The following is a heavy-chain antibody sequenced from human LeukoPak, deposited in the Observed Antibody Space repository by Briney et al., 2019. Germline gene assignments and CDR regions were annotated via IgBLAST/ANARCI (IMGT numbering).Heavy chain of an antibody. Sequence: ASVNVSCKASGYTFTGYYMHWVRQAPGQGLEWMGWINPNSGGTNYAQKFQGRVTMTRDTSISTAYMELSRLRSDDTAVYYCARDFKRIKVNSSGYYYWGQGTLVTVSS. CDR3: ARDFKRIKVNSSGYYY. CDR2: INPNSGGT. D-gene: IGHD3-22*01. J-gene: IGHJ4*02. CDR1: GYTFTGYY. V-gene: IGHV1-2*02.